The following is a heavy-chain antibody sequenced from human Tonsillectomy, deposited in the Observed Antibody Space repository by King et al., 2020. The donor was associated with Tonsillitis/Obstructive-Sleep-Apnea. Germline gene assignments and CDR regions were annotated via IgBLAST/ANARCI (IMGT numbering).Heavy chain of an antibody. Sequence: VQLVESGGGLVQPGGSLRLSCAASGFTFSSYAMSWVRQAPGKGLEGVSAISGSGASTYYADSVKGRFTISRDNSQNTLYLQMNSLRAEDTAVYYCAKDEGRTQSSDSWGQGPLVTVSS. CDR2: ISGSGAST. J-gene: IGHJ4*02. CDR1: GFTFSSYA. CDR3: AKDEGRTQSSDS. V-gene: IGHV3-23*04. D-gene: IGHD1-26*01.